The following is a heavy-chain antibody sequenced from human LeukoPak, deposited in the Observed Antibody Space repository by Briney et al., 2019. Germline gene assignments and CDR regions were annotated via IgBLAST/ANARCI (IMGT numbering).Heavy chain of an antibody. V-gene: IGHV1-18*01. D-gene: IGHD3-3*01. J-gene: IGHJ3*02. Sequence: GASVKVSCKASGYTFTSYGISWVRQAPGQGLEWMGWISAYNGNTNYAQKLQGRVTMTTDTSTSTAYMELRSLRSDDTAVYYCAREGSHDFRSGPKSGARNAFDIWGQGTMVTVSS. CDR3: AREGSHDFRSGPKSGARNAFDI. CDR1: GYTFTSYG. CDR2: ISAYNGNT.